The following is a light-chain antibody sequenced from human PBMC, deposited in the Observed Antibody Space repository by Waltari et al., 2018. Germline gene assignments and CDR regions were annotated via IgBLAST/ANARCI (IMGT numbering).Light chain of an antibody. J-gene: IGKJ1*01. V-gene: IGKV3-20*01. Sequence: EIVLTQSPGTLSLSPGERATLSCRASQSVGRSLTGYQQKPGQAPRLLIYGASSRATGIPDRFSGRGCGTDFSLTVSRLEPEDFALYYCQHYVRLPVSFGQGAKVDIK. CDR3: QHYVRLPVS. CDR1: QSVGRS. CDR2: GAS.